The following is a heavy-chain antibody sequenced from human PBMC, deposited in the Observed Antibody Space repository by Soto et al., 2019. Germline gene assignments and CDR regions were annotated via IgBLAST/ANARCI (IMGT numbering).Heavy chain of an antibody. D-gene: IGHD2-21*01. CDR1: GGSITSYN. J-gene: IGHJ5*02. CDR2: VYNSGST. Sequence: SETLSITCTVSGGSITSYNWNWLRQPPGKALEWIGYVYNSGSTNYNPSLKSRVTISVDTSKNQFSLKVNSVTAADTAVYYCARRAVVAVTGSLDNWLDPWGQGIFVTVSS. CDR3: ARRAVVAVTGSLDNWLDP. V-gene: IGHV4-59*01.